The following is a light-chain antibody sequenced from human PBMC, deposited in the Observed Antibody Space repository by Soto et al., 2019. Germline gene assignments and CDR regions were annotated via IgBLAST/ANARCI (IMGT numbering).Light chain of an antibody. J-gene: IGKJ4*01. CDR3: QKYNVLPLT. CDR1: QSVTSN. Sequence: EIVMTQSPATLSVSPGERATHSCRSSQSVTSNLAWYQQKPGQTPKLLIYVASTRATGIPARFSGSGSGTEFTLTISSLQSEDFAVYYCQKYNVLPLTFGGGTKVEF. V-gene: IGKV3-15*01. CDR2: VAS.